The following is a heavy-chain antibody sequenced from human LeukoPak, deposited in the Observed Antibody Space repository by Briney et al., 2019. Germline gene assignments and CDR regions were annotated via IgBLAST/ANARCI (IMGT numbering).Heavy chain of an antibody. V-gene: IGHV3-7*04. CDR1: GFTFNNYW. D-gene: IGHD5-24*01. CDR3: TRVGYIDEGIDY. CDR2: IKQDGSKK. Sequence: GGSLRLSCAASGFTFNNYWMTWVRQAPGKGLEWVANIKQDGSKKSYVDSVKGRFTISRDNAKNSLYLQMNSLRAEDTAIYYCTRVGYIDEGIDYWGQGTLVTVSS. J-gene: IGHJ4*02.